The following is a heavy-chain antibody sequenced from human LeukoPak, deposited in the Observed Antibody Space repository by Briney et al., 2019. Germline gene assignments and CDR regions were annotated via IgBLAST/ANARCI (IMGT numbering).Heavy chain of an antibody. V-gene: IGHV1-18*04. J-gene: IGHJ4*02. CDR1: GYTFTSYY. D-gene: IGHD3-22*01. CDR3: ARDYYYDSSGYYSHPYYFDY. CDR2: ISAYNGNT. Sequence: ASVKVSCKASGYTFTSYYIHWVRQAPGQGLEWMGWISAYNGNTNYAQKLQGRVTMTTDTSTSTAYMELRSLRSDDTAVYYCARDYYYDSSGYYSHPYYFDYWGQGTLVTVSS.